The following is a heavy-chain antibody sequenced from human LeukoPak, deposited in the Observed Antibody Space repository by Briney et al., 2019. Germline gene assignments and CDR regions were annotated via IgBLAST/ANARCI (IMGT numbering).Heavy chain of an antibody. J-gene: IGHJ3*02. V-gene: IGHV3-9*01. Sequence: GGSLRLSCAASGFTFDDYAMHWVRQAPGKGLEWVSGISWNSGSIGYADSVKGRFTISRDNAKYSLYLQMNSLRAEDTAVYYCARGWDIDAFDIWGQGTMVTVSS. D-gene: IGHD1-26*01. CDR1: GFTFDDYA. CDR3: ARGWDIDAFDI. CDR2: ISWNSGSI.